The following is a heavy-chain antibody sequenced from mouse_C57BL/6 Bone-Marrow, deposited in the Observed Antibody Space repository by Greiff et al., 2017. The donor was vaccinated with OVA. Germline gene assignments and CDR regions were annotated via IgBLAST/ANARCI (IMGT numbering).Heavy chain of an antibody. CDR3: ARPYDYDWYFDV. V-gene: IGHV1-55*01. CDR1: GYTFTSYW. CDR2: IYPGSGST. Sequence: QVQLQQPGAELVKPGASVKMSCKASGYTFTSYWITWVKQRPGQGLEWIGDIYPGSGSTNYNEKFKSKATLTVDTSSSTAYMQLSILTSEDSAVYYCARPYDYDWYFDVWGTGTTVTVSS. D-gene: IGHD2-4*01. J-gene: IGHJ1*03.